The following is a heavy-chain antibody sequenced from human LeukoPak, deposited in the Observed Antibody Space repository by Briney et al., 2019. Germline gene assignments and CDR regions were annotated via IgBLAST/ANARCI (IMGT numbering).Heavy chain of an antibody. CDR2: IYTSGST. D-gene: IGHD2-2*01. CDR3: ARTYCSSTSCYGFDY. V-gene: IGHV4-4*07. J-gene: IGHJ4*02. Sequence: TSETLSLTCTVSGGSISNFYWSWIRQPAGKGLEWIGRIYTSGSTNYNPSLKSRVTMSVDTSKKQFSLKLSSVTAADTAVYYCARTYCSSTSCYGFDYWGQGTLVTASS. CDR1: GGSISNFY.